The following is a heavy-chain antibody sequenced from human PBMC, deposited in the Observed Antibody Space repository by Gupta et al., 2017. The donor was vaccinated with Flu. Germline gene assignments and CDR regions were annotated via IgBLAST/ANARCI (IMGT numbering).Heavy chain of an antibody. CDR2: IYTSGST. V-gene: IGHV4-61*02. CDR3: AREGSGWYSVDY. J-gene: IGHJ4*02. D-gene: IGHD6-19*01. CDR1: GGSISSGSYY. Sequence: VQLQESGPGLVKPSQTLSLTCTVSGGSISSGSYYWSWIRQPAGKGLEWIGRIYTSGSTNYNPSLKSRVTISVDTSKNQFSRKLSSVTAADTAVYYCAREGSGWYSVDYWGQGTLVTVSS.